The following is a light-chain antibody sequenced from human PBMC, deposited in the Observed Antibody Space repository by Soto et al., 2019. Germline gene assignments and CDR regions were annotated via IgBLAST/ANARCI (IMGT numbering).Light chain of an antibody. CDR1: QTVGNNY. CDR2: GAS. CDR3: QQYASSPLT. J-gene: IGKJ4*01. Sequence: IVLTQSPGTLSLSPGERATLSCRASQTVGNNYLAWYQQKPGQTPRLLIHGASNRATGIPDRISGSGSGTDFTLFISRLEPEDFAVYYCQQYASSPLTFGGGTQVEIK. V-gene: IGKV3-20*01.